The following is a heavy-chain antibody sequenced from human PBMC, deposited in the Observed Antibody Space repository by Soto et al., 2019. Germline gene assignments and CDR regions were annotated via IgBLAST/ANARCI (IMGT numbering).Heavy chain of an antibody. CDR3: ARGISLRFLEWPNMDV. D-gene: IGHD3-3*01. J-gene: IGHJ6*03. Sequence: ASVKVSCKASGYTFTSYDINWVRQATGQGLEWMGWMNPNSGNTGYAQKFQGRVTMTRNTSISTAYMELSSLRSEDTAVYYCARGISLRFLEWPNMDVWGKGTTVTVSS. CDR2: MNPNSGNT. CDR1: GYTFTSYD. V-gene: IGHV1-8*01.